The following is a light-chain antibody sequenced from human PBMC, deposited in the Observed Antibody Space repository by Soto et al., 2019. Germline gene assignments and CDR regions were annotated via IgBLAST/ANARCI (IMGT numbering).Light chain of an antibody. Sequence: QSALTQPASVSGSPGQSITISCTGTSSDVGGYNYVSWYQQHPGKAPKLMIYDVSNRPSGVSNRFSGSKSGNTASLTISGLQAEDEADYYCISYTSSSTLPYVFGTGTQLTVL. CDR2: DVS. J-gene: IGLJ1*01. CDR1: SSDVGGYNY. V-gene: IGLV2-14*01. CDR3: ISYTSSSTLPYV.